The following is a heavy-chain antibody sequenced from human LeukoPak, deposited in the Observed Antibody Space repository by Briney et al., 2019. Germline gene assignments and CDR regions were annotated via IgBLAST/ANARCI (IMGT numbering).Heavy chain of an antibody. Sequence: ASMKVSCKASGYTFTSYDINWVRQATGQGLEWMGWINPNSGGTNYAQKFQGRVTMTTDTSTSTAYMELRSLRSDDTAVYYCARDLKMGYSSGRYSWGTGSSNDYWGQGTLVTVSS. CDR1: GYTFTSYD. CDR3: ARDLKMGYSSGRYSWGTGSSNDY. D-gene: IGHD6-19*01. V-gene: IGHV1-2*02. CDR2: INPNSGGT. J-gene: IGHJ4*02.